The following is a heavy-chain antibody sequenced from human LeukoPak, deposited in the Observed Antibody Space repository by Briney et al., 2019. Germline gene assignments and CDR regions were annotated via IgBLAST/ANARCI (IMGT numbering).Heavy chain of an antibody. J-gene: IGHJ4*02. D-gene: IGHD1-26*01. CDR2: IYTSGST. V-gene: IGHV4-61*02. Sequence: SETLSLTCTVSGGSISSGSNYWSWIRQPAGKGLEWVGRIYTSGSTNCNPSLKSRVTISVDTSKNQFSLKLSSVTAADTAVYYCARDPSGSYSSEAWFDYWGQGTLVAVS. CDR3: ARDPSGSYSSEAWFDY. CDR1: GGSISSGSNY.